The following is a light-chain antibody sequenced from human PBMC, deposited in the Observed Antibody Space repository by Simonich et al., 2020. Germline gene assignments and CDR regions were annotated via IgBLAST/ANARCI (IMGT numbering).Light chain of an antibody. Sequence: DIQMTQSPSTLSASVGDRVTITCRASQSISSWLARYQQKPGKAPKLLIYKASSLERGVPSRFSGSGSGTEFTLTISSLQSEDFAVYYCQQYNNWPPLTFGGGTKVEIK. J-gene: IGKJ4*01. CDR3: QQYNNWPPLT. V-gene: IGKV1-5*03. CDR2: KAS. CDR1: QSISSW.